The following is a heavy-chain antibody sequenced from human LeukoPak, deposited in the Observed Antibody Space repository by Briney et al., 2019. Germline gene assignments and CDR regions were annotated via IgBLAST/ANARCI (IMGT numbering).Heavy chain of an antibody. CDR1: GGSISSYY. J-gene: IGHJ4*02. CDR2: IYYSGST. CDR3: ARSEYYDSSGYLDY. V-gene: IGHV4-59*01. D-gene: IGHD3-22*01. Sequence: SETLSLTCTVSGGSISSYYWSWIRQPPGKGLEWIGYIYYSGSTNYNPSLKSRVTISVDTSKNQFSLRLSSVTAADTAVYYCARSEYYDSSGYLDYWGQGTLVTVSS.